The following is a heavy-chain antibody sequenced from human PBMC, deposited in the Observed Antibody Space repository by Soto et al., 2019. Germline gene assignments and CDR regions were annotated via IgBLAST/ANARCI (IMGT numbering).Heavy chain of an antibody. D-gene: IGHD3-10*01. J-gene: IGHJ3*02. CDR3: AKGAGSGTYSTPLPDALDI. CDR2: ISGSGGGT. Sequence: GSLRLSCAVSGFTFRNYAMSWVRQAPGKGLEWVSGISGSGGGTYYADSVKGRFTIARDNSRNTLDLQMNSLRADDTAVYYCAKGAGSGTYSTPLPDALDIWGQGTKVTVSS. CDR1: GFTFRNYA. V-gene: IGHV3-23*01.